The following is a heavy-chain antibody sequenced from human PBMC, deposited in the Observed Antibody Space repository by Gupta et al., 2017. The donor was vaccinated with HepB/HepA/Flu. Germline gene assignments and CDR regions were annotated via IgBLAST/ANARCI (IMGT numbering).Heavy chain of an antibody. D-gene: IGHD3-16*01. Sequence: EVQLVESGGGLVKPGGPLRLSCAASGFTFSSYSMNWVRQAPGKGLEWVSSISSSSSYIYYADSVKGRFTISRDNAKNSLYLQMNSLRAEDTAVYYCARDWGNLPAGWFDPWGQGTLVTVSS. CDR3: ARDWGNLPAGWFDP. CDR1: GFTFSSYS. CDR2: ISSSSSYI. V-gene: IGHV3-21*01. J-gene: IGHJ5*02.